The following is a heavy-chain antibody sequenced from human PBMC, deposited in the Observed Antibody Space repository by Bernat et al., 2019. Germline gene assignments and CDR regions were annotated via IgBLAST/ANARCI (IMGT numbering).Heavy chain of an antibody. CDR3: ASSMWGWVDY. J-gene: IGHJ4*02. Sequence: QVQLVESGGGVVQPGRSLRLSCAASGFTFSSYGMHWVRQAPGKGLEWVAVIWYDGSNKYYADSVKGRFTISRDNSKNTLYLQMNSLRAEDTAVYYCASSMWGWVDYWGQGTLVTVSS. D-gene: IGHD2-21*01. V-gene: IGHV3-33*08. CDR1: GFTFSSYG. CDR2: IWYDGSNK.